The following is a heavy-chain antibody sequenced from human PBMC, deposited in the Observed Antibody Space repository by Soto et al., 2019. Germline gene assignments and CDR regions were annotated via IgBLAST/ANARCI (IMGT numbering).Heavy chain of an antibody. CDR1: GGSISSGGYY. J-gene: IGHJ6*02. Sequence: QVQLQESGPGLVKPSQTLSLTCTVSGGSISSGGYYWSWIRQHPGKGLEWIGYIDYSANTHYNPSLKSRVTISADTSKNQFSLKLSSVTAADTAVYYCARSGGNSYYYGMDVWGQGTTVTVSS. CDR3: ARSGGNSYYYGMDV. CDR2: IDYSANT. D-gene: IGHD3-10*01. V-gene: IGHV4-31*02.